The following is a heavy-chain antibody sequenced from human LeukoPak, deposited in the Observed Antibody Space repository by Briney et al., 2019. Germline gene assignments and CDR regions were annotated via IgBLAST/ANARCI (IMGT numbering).Heavy chain of an antibody. CDR2: ISYDGSNK. V-gene: IGHV3-30-3*01. CDR3: ARTPRYCSSTSCNYYYYYGMDV. Sequence: SGGSLRLSCAASGFTFSSYAMHWVRQAPGKGLEWVAVISYDGSNKYYADSVKGRFTISRDNSKNTLYLQMNSLRAEDTAVYYCARTPRYCSSTSCNYYYYYGMDVWGQGTTVTVSS. CDR1: GFTFSSYA. D-gene: IGHD2-2*01. J-gene: IGHJ6*02.